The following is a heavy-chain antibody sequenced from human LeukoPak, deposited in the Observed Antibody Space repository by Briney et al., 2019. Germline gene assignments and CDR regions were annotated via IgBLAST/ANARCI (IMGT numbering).Heavy chain of an antibody. CDR1: GFTFSSYS. D-gene: IGHD3-9*01. Sequence: GGSLRLSCAASGFTFSSYSMNWVRQAPGKGLEWVSYISSSSSTIYYADSVKGRFTISRDNAKNSLYLQMNSLRAEDTAVYYCARDPALRYFLPGLDYWGQGTLVTVSS. J-gene: IGHJ4*02. CDR2: ISSSSSTI. V-gene: IGHV3-48*04. CDR3: ARDPALRYFLPGLDY.